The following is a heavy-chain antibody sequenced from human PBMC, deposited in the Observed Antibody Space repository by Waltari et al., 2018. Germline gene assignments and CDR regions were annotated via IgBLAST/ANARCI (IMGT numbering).Heavy chain of an antibody. Sequence: EVQLMESGVGLVQPGGSLRLSCAASGFSLSAYWMNWVRQAPGKGLEWVANINPDGSRELYVDSVKGRFTISRDNAKNSLFLQMNSLRAEDTAVYYCARAGGDCDYWGQGTLVTVSS. CDR1: GFSLSAYW. D-gene: IGHD2-21*01. CDR2: INPDGSRE. CDR3: ARAGGDCDY. J-gene: IGHJ4*02. V-gene: IGHV3-7*01.